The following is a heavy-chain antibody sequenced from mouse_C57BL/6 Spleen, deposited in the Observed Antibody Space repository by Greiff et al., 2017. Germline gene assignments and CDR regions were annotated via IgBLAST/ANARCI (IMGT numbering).Heavy chain of an antibody. D-gene: IGHD1-1*01. CDR1: GFNIQDYY. CDR3: TITTVDWYFDV. J-gene: IGHJ1*03. CDR2: IDPEDGDT. V-gene: IGHV14-1*01. Sequence: VQLQQSGAELVRPGASVKLSCTASGFNIQDYYMHWVKQRPEQGLEWIGRIDPEDGDTEYAPKFQGKATMTADTSSNTAYLQLSSLTSEDTAVYYCTITTVDWYFDVWGTGTTVTVSS.